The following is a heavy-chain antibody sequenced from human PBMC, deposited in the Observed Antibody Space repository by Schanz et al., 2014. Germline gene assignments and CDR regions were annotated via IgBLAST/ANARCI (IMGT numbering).Heavy chain of an antibody. D-gene: IGHD3-16*01. CDR3: TIGHTFGR. Sequence: QVQLVQSGAEVKQPGASVKVSCKASGYTFTSSDINWVRQATGQGLEWMGWMNSKTGNTGYAQRFQGRGTMTRNTSITTAYMELSSLRSGYTAVYYCTIGHTFGRWGQGTLVTVSS. CDR2: MNSKTGNT. CDR1: GYTFTSSD. J-gene: IGHJ4*02. V-gene: IGHV1-8*01.